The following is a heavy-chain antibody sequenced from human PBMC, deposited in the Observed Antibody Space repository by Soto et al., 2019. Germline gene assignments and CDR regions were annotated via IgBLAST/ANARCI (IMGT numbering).Heavy chain of an antibody. J-gene: IGHJ6*02. Sequence: SETLSLTCTVSGGSVSSGSYYWSWIRQPPGKGLEWIGYIYYSGSTNYNPSLKSRVTISVDTSKNQFSLKPSSVTAADTAVYYCASRGYSYGFSLGMDVWGQGTTVTVSS. CDR2: IYYSGST. CDR3: ASRGYSYGFSLGMDV. CDR1: GGSVSSGSYY. V-gene: IGHV4-61*01. D-gene: IGHD5-18*01.